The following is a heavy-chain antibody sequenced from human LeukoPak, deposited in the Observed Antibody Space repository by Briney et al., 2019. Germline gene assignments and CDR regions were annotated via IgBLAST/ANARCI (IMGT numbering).Heavy chain of an antibody. V-gene: IGHV3-30-3*01. J-gene: IGHJ4*02. CDR1: GFTFSNYA. CDR2: ISYDGGNK. CDR3: ARYLEGVITELYYFDY. Sequence: GGSLRLSCAASGFTFSNYAMHWVRQAPGKGLEWVAVISYDGGNKYYADSVKGRFTISRDNSKNTLFLQMNSLRGEDTAVYYCARYLEGVITELYYFDYWGQGTLVSVSS. D-gene: IGHD3-10*01.